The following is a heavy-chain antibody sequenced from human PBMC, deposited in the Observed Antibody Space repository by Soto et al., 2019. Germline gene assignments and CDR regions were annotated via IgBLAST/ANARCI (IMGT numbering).Heavy chain of an antibody. Sequence: GGSLRLSCAASGFTFMNYGMNWVRQAPGKGLEWVSYIGIGSSTKYYADSVKGRFTISRDNFKNSLYLQMSSLRAEDTAVYYCASPTRYVGLDYWGQGTLVTVSS. V-gene: IGHV3-48*01. D-gene: IGHD2-2*01. CDR1: GFTFMNYG. J-gene: IGHJ4*02. CDR2: IGIGSSTK. CDR3: ASPTRYVGLDY.